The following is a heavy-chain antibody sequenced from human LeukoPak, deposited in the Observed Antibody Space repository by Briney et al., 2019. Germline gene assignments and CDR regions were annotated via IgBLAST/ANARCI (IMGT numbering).Heavy chain of an antibody. D-gene: IGHD6-13*01. CDR3: ARGGIAAATDWFDP. CDR1: GGSFSGYY. Sequence: SETLSLTCAVYGGSFSGYYWSWIRQPPGKGLEWIGEIDHSGSTNYNPSLKSRVTISVDTSKNQFSLKLSSVTAADTAVYYCARGGIAAATDWFDPWGQGTLVTVSS. CDR2: IDHSGST. V-gene: IGHV4-34*01. J-gene: IGHJ5*02.